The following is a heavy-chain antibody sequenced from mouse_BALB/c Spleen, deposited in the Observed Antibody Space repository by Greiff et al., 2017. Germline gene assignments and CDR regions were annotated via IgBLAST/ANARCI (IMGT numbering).Heavy chain of an antibody. CDR2: IWGGGST. Sequence: VKLVESGPGLVAPSQSLSITCTVSGFSLSRYSVHWVRQPPGKGLEWLGMIWGGGSTDYNSALKSRLSISKDNSKSQVFLKMNSLQTDDTAMYYCAIYGSSSPYYAMDYWGQGTSVTVSS. CDR1: GFSLSRYS. CDR3: AIYGSSSPYYAMDY. J-gene: IGHJ4*01. D-gene: IGHD1-1*01. V-gene: IGHV2-6-4*01.